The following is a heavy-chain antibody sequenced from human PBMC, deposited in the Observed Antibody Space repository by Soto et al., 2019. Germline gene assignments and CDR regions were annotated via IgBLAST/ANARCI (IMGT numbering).Heavy chain of an antibody. CDR2: IYYSGST. Sequence: QVQLQESGPGLVKPSETLSLTCTVSGGSISSYYWSWIRQPPGKGLEWIGYIYYSGSTNYNPSLKSRVTISVDTSKNQFSLKLSSVTAADTVVYYCARDRSSGWINDAFDIWGQGTMVTVSS. CDR3: ARDRSSGWINDAFDI. J-gene: IGHJ3*02. V-gene: IGHV4-59*01. CDR1: GGSISSYY. D-gene: IGHD6-19*01.